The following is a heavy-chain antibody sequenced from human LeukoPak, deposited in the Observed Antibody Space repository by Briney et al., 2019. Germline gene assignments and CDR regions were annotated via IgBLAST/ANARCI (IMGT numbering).Heavy chain of an antibody. D-gene: IGHD3-3*01. J-gene: IGHJ6*02. V-gene: IGHV3-74*01. CDR1: GLTFSSDW. Sequence: GGSLRLSCAASGLTFSSDWMHWVRQVPGKGLVWDSRINSDASRINYADSVKGRFTISRDNAKNTLYLQMNSLRAEDTAVCYCARSSGYPYGMDVWGQGTTVTVSS. CDR3: ARSSGYPYGMDV. CDR2: INSDASRI.